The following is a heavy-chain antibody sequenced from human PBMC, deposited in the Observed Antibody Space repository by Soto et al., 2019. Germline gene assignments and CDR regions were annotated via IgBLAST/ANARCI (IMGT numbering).Heavy chain of an antibody. Sequence: VQLAQSGAEVKKPGASVKVSCKASGYTFTTYDIYWVRQATGQGLEWVGSMNPNSGDTAYAQKFQGRVTMTRNTSISTAYRGLSSLRSEDTAVYYCTRGVRGFISFWGQGPLVTVSS. CDR3: TRGVRGFISF. CDR2: MNPNSGDT. J-gene: IGHJ4*02. V-gene: IGHV1-8*01. D-gene: IGHD3-10*01. CDR1: GYTFTTYD.